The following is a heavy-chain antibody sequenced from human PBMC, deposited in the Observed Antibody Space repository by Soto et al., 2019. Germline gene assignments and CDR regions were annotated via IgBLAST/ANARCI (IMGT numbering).Heavy chain of an antibody. D-gene: IGHD3-10*01. J-gene: IGHJ4*02. CDR3: ARAGGWELPPG. V-gene: IGHV3-48*01. Sequence: EVQLVESGGGLVQPGGSLRLSCAASGFTFSSYSMNWVRQAPGKGLEWVSYISSSSSTIYYADSVKGRFNITRDNAKNSLYLQMNSLRAEDTAVYYCARAGGWELPPGWGQGTLVTVSS. CDR1: GFTFSSYS. CDR2: ISSSSSTI.